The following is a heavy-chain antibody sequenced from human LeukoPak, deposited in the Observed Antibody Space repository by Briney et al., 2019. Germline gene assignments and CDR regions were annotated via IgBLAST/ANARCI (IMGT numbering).Heavy chain of an antibody. CDR3: ARESIRFGELIRFDP. CDR1: GGSISSYY. CDR2: IYTSGST. J-gene: IGHJ5*02. D-gene: IGHD3-10*01. V-gene: IGHV4-4*07. Sequence: SETLSLTCTVSGGSISSYYWSWIRQPAGKGLEWIGRIYTSGSTNYNPSLKSRVTMSVDTSKNQFSLKLSSVTAADTVVYYCARESIRFGELIRFDPWGQGTLVTVSS.